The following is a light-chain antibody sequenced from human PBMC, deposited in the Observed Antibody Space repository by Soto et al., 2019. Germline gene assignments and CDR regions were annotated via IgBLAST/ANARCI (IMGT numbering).Light chain of an antibody. CDR1: QSVSRNY. CDR3: QQYNTYST. J-gene: IGKJ5*01. Sequence: EIVLTQSPGTLSLSPGGRATLSCRASQSVSRNYVAWYQQKPGQSPRLLIYGASNRASGIPDRFSGSASGADFTLSIARLEPEDFATYYCQQYNTYSTFGQGTRLEIK. V-gene: IGKV3-20*01. CDR2: GAS.